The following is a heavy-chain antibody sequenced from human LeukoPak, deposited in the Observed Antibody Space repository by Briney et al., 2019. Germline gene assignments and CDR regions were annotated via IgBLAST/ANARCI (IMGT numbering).Heavy chain of an antibody. Sequence: PSETLSLTCTVSGGSLSSYYWSWIRQPPGKGLEWIGYIYYTGSTNYNPSLQSRVTISVDTSKNQFSLKLSSVTAADTAVYYCARHDYGSFDYWGQGTLVTVSS. CDR3: ARHDYGSFDY. D-gene: IGHD4-17*01. CDR1: GGSLSSYY. CDR2: IYYTGST. J-gene: IGHJ4*02. V-gene: IGHV4-59*08.